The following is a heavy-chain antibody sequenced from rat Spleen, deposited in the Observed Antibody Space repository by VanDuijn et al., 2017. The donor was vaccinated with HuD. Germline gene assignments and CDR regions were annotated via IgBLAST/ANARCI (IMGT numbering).Heavy chain of an antibody. CDR2: ISPSGGST. Sequence: EVQLVESGGGLVQPGRSLKLSCAASGFTFSNYYMAWVRQAPTKGLEWVATISPSGGSTYYRDSVKGQFTISRDNAKNTLYLQMDSLRSEDTASYYCTRHHYDGYYHGPVFGVMDAWGRGASVTVSS. CDR3: TRHHYDGYYHGPVFGVMDA. D-gene: IGHD1-12*03. CDR1: GFTFSNYY. V-gene: IGHV5-25*01. J-gene: IGHJ4*01.